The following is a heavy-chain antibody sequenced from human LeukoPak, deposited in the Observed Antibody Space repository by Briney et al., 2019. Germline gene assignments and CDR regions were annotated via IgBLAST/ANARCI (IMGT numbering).Heavy chain of an antibody. Sequence: SETLSLTCAVYGGSFSGYYWSWIRQPPGKGLEWIGEINHSGSTNYNPSLKSRVTISVDTSKNQFSLKLSSVTAADTAVYYCARQQNSGYGLPFDYWGQGTLVTVSS. D-gene: IGHD5-12*01. CDR1: GGSFSGYY. J-gene: IGHJ4*02. V-gene: IGHV4-34*01. CDR2: INHSGST. CDR3: ARQQNSGYGLPFDY.